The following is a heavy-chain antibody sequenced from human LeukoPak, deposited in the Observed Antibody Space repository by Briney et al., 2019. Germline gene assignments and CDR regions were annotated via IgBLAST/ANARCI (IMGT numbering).Heavy chain of an antibody. V-gene: IGHV3-30*02. D-gene: IGHD2-21*02. CDR1: RFTFSTYA. CDR2: IRYDGSNK. CDR3: ARVGNCGGDCGFDAFDI. Sequence: GGSLRLSCAASRFTFSTYARHWVRQAPGKGLEWVAFIRYDGSNKYYADSVKGRFTISRDNSKNTLYLQMNGLRAEDTAVYYCARVGNCGGDCGFDAFDIWGQGTMVTVSS. J-gene: IGHJ3*02.